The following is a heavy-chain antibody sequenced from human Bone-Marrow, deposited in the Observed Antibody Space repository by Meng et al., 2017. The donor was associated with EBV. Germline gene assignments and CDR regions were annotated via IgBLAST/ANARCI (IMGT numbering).Heavy chain of an antibody. CDR1: GYNFKNYF. CDR3: AGGWAPDY. Sequence: QLQLVHAGAEVKKPVSSVNVSCKASGYNFKNYFMHWGRQAPGQGLEYMGRINPLTGVTNYVQKFQGRVTVTRDTSISTSYMELSGLTHDDTAVYFCAGGWAPDYWGQGTLVTVSS. J-gene: IGHJ4*02. V-gene: IGHV1-2*06. D-gene: IGHD6-19*01. CDR2: INPLTGVT.